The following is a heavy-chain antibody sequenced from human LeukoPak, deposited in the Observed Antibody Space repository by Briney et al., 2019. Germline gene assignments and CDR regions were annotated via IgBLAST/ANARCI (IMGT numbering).Heavy chain of an antibody. V-gene: IGHV7-4-1*02. CDR2: INTNTGNP. Sequence: ASVKVSCKASGYTLTSYAMNWVRQAPGQGLEWMGWINTNTGNPTYAQGFTGRFVFSLDTSVSTAYLQISSLKAEDTAVYYWASLRSGYGMDVWGQGTTVTVSS. CDR1: GYTLTSYA. CDR3: ASLRSGYGMDV. J-gene: IGHJ6*02. D-gene: IGHD4-17*01.